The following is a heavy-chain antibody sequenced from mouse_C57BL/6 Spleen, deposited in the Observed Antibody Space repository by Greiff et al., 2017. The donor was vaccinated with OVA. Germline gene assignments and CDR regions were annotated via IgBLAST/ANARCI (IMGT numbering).Heavy chain of an antibody. D-gene: IGHD1-1*01. CDR3: ARSSYYYGSSYDY. CDR1: GYTFTSYW. Sequence: QVQLQQPGAELVKPGASVKLSCKASGYTFTSYWMHWVKQRPGQGLEWIGMIHPNSGSTNYNEKFKSKATLTVDKSSSTAYMQLSSLTSEDSAVYYCARSSYYYGSSYDYWGQGTTLTVSS. V-gene: IGHV1-64*01. CDR2: IHPNSGST. J-gene: IGHJ2*01.